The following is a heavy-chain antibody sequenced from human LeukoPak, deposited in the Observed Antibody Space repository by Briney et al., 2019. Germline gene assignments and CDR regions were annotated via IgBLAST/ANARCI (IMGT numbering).Heavy chain of an antibody. V-gene: IGHV4-59*08. CDR2: IYYSGST. J-gene: IGHJ4*02. D-gene: IGHD5-12*01. Sequence: PSETLSLTCTVSGGSINSYYWSWIRQPPGKGLEYIGYIYYSGSTDYNPSLKSRVTISVDTSKNRFSLNLSSVTAADTAVYYCARHSGRLGPFDHWGQGTLVTVSS. CDR3: ARHSGRLGPFDH. CDR1: GGSINSYY.